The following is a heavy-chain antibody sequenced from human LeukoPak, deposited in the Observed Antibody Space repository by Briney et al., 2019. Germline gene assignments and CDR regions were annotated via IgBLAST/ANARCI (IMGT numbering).Heavy chain of an antibody. CDR2: ISETGGYS. CDR3: AKDLTWVGRRGVHHY. V-gene: IGHV3-23*01. D-gene: IGHD3-10*01. CDR1: GFTFSSYS. J-gene: IGHJ4*02. Sequence: PGGSLRLSCAASGFTFSSYSMSWVRQAPGKGLEWVSIISETGGYSYYADSVKGRFSISRDNSKDMLYLQMNGLRAEDTAVYYCAKDLTWVGRRGVHHYWGQGTLVTDSS.